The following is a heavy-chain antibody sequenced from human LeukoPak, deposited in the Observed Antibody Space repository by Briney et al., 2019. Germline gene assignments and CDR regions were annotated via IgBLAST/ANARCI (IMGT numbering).Heavy chain of an antibody. CDR2: ISAYNGNT. CDR1: GYTFTSYD. CDR3: ARDFVFRNYYDSSGYYPIDY. J-gene: IGHJ4*02. D-gene: IGHD3-22*01. V-gene: IGHV1-18*01. Sequence: GASVKVSCKASGYTFTSYDISWVRQAPGQGLEWMGWISAYNGNTNYAQKLQGRVTMTTDTSTSTAYMELRSLRSDDTAVYYCARDFVFRNYYDSSGYYPIDYWGQGTLVTVSS.